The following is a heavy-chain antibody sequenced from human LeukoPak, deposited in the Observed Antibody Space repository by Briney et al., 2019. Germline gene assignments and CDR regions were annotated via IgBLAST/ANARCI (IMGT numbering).Heavy chain of an antibody. J-gene: IGHJ4*02. CDR3: AKVMDGDYGGDFDY. V-gene: IGHV3-23*01. Sequence: GGSLRLSCAASGFTFSSYSMNWVRQAPAKGLEWVSAISGSGGSTYYADSVKGRFTISRDNSKNTLYLQMNSLRAEDTAVYYCAKVMDGDYGGDFDYWGQGTLVTVSS. CDR2: ISGSGGST. D-gene: IGHD4-23*01. CDR1: GFTFSSYS.